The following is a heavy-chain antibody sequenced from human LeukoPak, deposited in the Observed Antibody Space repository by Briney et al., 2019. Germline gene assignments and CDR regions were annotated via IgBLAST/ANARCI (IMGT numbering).Heavy chain of an antibody. CDR3: ARINCRPLIKFFDF. CDR1: GYTFTSCA. J-gene: IGHJ4*02. V-gene: IGHV1-18*01. CDR2: ISADDGNT. D-gene: IGHD2-8*01. Sequence: ASVKVSCKASGYTFTSCAISWGRQAPGQGLEWMGWISADDGNTNYAQKLQGRVTMTTDTSTSTAYMALRSLRSDDTAPYYCARINCRPLIKFFDFWGQETLVTVSS.